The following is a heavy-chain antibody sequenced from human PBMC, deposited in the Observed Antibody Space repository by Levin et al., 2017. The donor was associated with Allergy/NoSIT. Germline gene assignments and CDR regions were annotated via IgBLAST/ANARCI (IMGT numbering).Heavy chain of an antibody. CDR2: IYSSGSA. CDR3: ARAEVGLEH. D-gene: IGHD1-1*01. Sequence: RSQTLSLPCKVSGGSIRSGSYYWSWIRQPAAKGLEWIGRIYSSGSANYNPSLKSRVTISVDTSKNQFSLKLSSVTAADTAVYYCARAEVGLEHWGQGTLVTVSS. V-gene: IGHV4-61*02. CDR1: GGSIRSGSYY. J-gene: IGHJ4*02.